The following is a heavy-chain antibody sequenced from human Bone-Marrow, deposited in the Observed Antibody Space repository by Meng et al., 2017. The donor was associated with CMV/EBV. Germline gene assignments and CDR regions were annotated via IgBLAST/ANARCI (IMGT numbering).Heavy chain of an antibody. D-gene: IGHD4-17*01. CDR1: GFTFSDYY. CDR3: ASGTTVTTFYYYYGMDV. V-gene: IGHV3-11*01. Sequence: GGSLRLSCAASGFTFSDYYMSWIRQAPGKGLEWVSYISSSGSTIYYADSVKGRFTISRDNAKNSLYLQMNSLRAEDTAVYYCASGTTVTTFYYYYGMDVWGQGTTVTVSS. CDR2: ISSSGSTI. J-gene: IGHJ6*02.